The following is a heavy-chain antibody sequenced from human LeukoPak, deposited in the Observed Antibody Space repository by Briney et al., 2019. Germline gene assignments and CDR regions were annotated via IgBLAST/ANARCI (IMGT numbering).Heavy chain of an antibody. CDR2: INYSGTT. CDR1: GGSIDGSINDYY. V-gene: IGHV4-61*03. CDR3: ARSGGDRVEMPTIIDY. D-gene: IGHD3-10*01. Sequence: PSETLSLTCTVSGGSIDGSINDYYWSWIRQSPGRGLEWIAYINYSGTTHYNPSLESRATISVDTSENHFSLKLISVTAADTAVYYCARSGGDRVEMPTIIDYWGQGTLVTVSS. J-gene: IGHJ4*02.